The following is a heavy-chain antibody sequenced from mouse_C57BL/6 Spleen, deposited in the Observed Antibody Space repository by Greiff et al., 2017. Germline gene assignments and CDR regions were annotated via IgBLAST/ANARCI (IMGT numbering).Heavy chain of an antibody. Sequence: EVKLMESGGGLVKPGGSLKLSCAASGFTFSDYGMHWVRQAPEKGLEWVAYISSGSSTIYYADTVKGRFTISRDNAKNTLFLQMTSLRSEDTAMYYCARGIITHYFDYWGQGTTLTVSS. CDR2: ISSGSSTI. V-gene: IGHV5-17*01. CDR3: ARGIITHYFDY. D-gene: IGHD1-1*01. CDR1: GFTFSDYG. J-gene: IGHJ2*01.